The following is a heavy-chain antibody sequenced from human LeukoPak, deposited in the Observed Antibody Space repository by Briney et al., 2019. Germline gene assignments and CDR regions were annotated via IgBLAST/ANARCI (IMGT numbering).Heavy chain of an antibody. CDR1: GCTISSYY. V-gene: IGHV4-59*01. CDR3: ARHAAAYDY. CDR2: IYYSGST. D-gene: IGHD6-13*01. Sequence: SETLSLTCTVSGCTISSYYWSWIRQPPGKGLEWIGYIYYSGSTNYNPSLESRVTISVDTSKNQFSLKLSSVTAADTAVYYCARHAAAYDYWGQGTLVTVSS. J-gene: IGHJ4*02.